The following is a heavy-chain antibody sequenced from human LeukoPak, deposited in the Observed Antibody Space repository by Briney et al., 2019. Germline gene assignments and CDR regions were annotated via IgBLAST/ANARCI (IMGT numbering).Heavy chain of an antibody. CDR1: GYTFTGYY. CDR3: ARDLGYSSSFGY. V-gene: IGHV1-2*02. Sequence: ASVKVSCKASGYTFTGYYMHWVRQAPGQGLEWMGWIDPNSGGTNYAQKLQGRVTMTTDTSTSTAYMELRSLRSDDTAVYYCARDLGYSSSFGYWGQGTLVTVSS. CDR2: IDPNSGGT. J-gene: IGHJ4*02. D-gene: IGHD6-6*01.